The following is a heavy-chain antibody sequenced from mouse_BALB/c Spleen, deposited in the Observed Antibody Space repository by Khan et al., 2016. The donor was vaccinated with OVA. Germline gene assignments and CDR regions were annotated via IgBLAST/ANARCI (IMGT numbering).Heavy chain of an antibody. Sequence: VRLQQSGAELVKPGASVKLSCTASGFNIKDTYMHWVKQRPEQGLEWIGRIAPANGNTKYDPKFHGKATIKADTSSNTAYLQLSSLTSEDTAVYYWAQPSYDPRNFDVWGAGTTVTVSS. V-gene: IGHV14-3*02. CDR2: IAPANGNT. CDR1: GFNIKDTY. CDR3: AQPSYDPRNFDV. D-gene: IGHD2-3*01. J-gene: IGHJ1*01.